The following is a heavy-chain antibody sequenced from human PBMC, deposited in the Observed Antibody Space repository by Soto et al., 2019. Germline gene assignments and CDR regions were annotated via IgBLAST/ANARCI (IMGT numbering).Heavy chain of an antibody. CDR3: VDVAAAGTIGMDV. J-gene: IGHJ6*02. D-gene: IGHD6-13*01. Sequence: PWGSLRLSCSASGFTFSSYAMNWVRQAPGTGLGYVSAISSNGGSTYCADSVKGRFTISRDNSKNTLYLQMSSLRAEDTAVYYCVDVAAAGTIGMDVWGQGTTVTVS. CDR1: GFTFSSYA. V-gene: IGHV3-64D*06. CDR2: ISSNGGST.